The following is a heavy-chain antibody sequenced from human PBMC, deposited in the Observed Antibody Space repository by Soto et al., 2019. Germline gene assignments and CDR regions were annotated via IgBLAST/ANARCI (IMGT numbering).Heavy chain of an antibody. V-gene: IGHV3-21*04. CDR2: ISSSSSYI. CDR3: ATRHLQEHAYDI. CDR1: GFTFSSYS. D-gene: IGHD1-26*01. J-gene: IGHJ3*02. Sequence: GGSLRLSCAASGFTFSSYSMNWVRQAPGKGLEWVSSISSSSSYIYYADSVKGRFTISRDSSRTTVYLQMNSLRPDDTAVYSCATRHLQEHAYDIWGQGTMVTVSS.